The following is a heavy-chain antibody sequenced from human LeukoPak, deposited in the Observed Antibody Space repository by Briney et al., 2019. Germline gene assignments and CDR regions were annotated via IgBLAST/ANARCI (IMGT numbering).Heavy chain of an antibody. CDR3: ARFYDFWSGYYVDY. CDR1: GFRVNDYY. J-gene: IGHJ4*02. D-gene: IGHD3-3*01. Sequence: GGSLRLSCAASGFRVNDYYMTWIRQAPGKGMEWDSYISGTSSTINYENSVKGRLNVSRDNAKTSVFLQMNSLRAEDTAVYYCARFYDFWSGYYVDYWGQGTLVTVSS. V-gene: IGHV3-11*04. CDR2: ISGTSSTI.